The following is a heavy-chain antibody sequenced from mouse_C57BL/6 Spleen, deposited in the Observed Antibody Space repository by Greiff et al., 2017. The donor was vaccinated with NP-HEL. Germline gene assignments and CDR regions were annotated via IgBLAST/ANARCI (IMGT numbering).Heavy chain of an antibody. CDR3: ARLYYGSSLYYCAMDY. V-gene: IGHV1-39*01. Sequence: EVKLVESGPELVKPGASVKISCKASGYSFTDYNMNWVKQSTGKSLEWIGVINPNYGTTSYNQKFKGKATLTVDQSSSTAYMQLNSLTSEDSAVYYCARLYYGSSLYYCAMDYWGQGTSVTVSS. J-gene: IGHJ4*01. CDR2: INPNYGTT. CDR1: GYSFTDYN. D-gene: IGHD1-1*01.